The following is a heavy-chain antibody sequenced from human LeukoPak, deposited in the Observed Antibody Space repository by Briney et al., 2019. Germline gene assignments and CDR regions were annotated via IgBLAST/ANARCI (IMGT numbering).Heavy chain of an antibody. V-gene: IGHV4-38-2*02. D-gene: IGHD5-24*01. Sequence: SETLSLTCTVSGYSISSGYYWGWIRQPPGKGLEWIGNIYHSGSTYYNASLKSRVTISIDTSKNQFSLKLSSVTAADTTVFYCATSDGYNYYYFDYWGQGTLVTVSS. CDR2: IYHSGST. CDR3: ATSDGYNYYYFDY. CDR1: GYSISSGYY. J-gene: IGHJ4*02.